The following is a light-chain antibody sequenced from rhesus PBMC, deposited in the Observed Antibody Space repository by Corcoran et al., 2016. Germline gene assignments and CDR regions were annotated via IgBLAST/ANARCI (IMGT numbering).Light chain of an antibody. J-gene: IGKJ2*01. CDR3: QQGYSTPYS. Sequence: DIQMSQSQSSLSASVGDRVTITCRASQGISSYLNWYQQKPGKAPNLRIYYANSLESGVPSMFSGSGSGTDYTLTISSLQPEDFATYYCQQGYSTPYSFGQGTKVEIK. CDR2: YAN. CDR1: QGISSY. V-gene: IGKV1-32*03.